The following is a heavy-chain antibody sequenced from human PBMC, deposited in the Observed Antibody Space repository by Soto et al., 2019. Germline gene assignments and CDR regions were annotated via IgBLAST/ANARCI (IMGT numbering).Heavy chain of an antibody. CDR3: AKVRTGRGVRPVFDY. CDR2: ISGSGGST. D-gene: IGHD3-10*01. J-gene: IGHJ4*02. Sequence: PGGSLRLSCAASGFTFSSYAMSWVRQAPGKGLEWVSAISGSGGSTYYADSVKGRFTISRDNSKNTLYLQMNSLRAEDTAVYYCAKVRTGRGVRPVFDYWGQGTLVTVSS. CDR1: GFTFSSYA. V-gene: IGHV3-23*01.